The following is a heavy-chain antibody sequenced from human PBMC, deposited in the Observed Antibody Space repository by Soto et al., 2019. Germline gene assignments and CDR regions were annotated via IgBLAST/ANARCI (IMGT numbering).Heavy chain of an antibody. CDR3: AQRNRGSGDFDY. J-gene: IGHJ4*02. Sequence: SETLTLTCTVSGGSISSGDYYWSWIRQPPGKGLEWIGYIYYSGSTYYNPSLKSRVTISVDTSKNQFSLKLSSVTAADTAVYYCAQRNRGSGDFDYWGQRTLVTVST. V-gene: IGHV4-30-4*01. CDR2: IYYSGST. CDR1: GGSISSGDYY. D-gene: IGHD3-10*01.